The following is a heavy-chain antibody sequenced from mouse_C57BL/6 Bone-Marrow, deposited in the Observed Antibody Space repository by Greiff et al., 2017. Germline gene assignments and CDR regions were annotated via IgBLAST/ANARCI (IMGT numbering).Heavy chain of an antibody. CDR1: GYTFTSYG. CDR2: IYPRSGNT. CDR3: AREDNDYVDFDY. J-gene: IGHJ2*01. V-gene: IGHV1-81*01. Sequence: LVESGAELARPGASVKLSCKASGYTFTSYGISWVKQRTGQGLEWIGEIYPRSGNTYYNEKFKGKATLTADKSSSTAYMELRSLTSEDSAVYFCAREDNDYVDFDYWGQGTTLTVSS. D-gene: IGHD2-4*01.